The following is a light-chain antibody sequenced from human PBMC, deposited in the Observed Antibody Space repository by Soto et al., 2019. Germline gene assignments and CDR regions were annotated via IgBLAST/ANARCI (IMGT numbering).Light chain of an antibody. Sequence: DIRMTQSPSTLSASVGDRVTITCRASQSISTWLSWYQQRPGKAPHLLIYEASALESGVPSRFSGSGSGTDFSITIGDLQPDDFATYYWQYYNTYWTFGQGTEVDVK. V-gene: IGKV1-5*03. CDR3: QYYNTYWT. CDR2: EAS. CDR1: QSISTW. J-gene: IGKJ1*01.